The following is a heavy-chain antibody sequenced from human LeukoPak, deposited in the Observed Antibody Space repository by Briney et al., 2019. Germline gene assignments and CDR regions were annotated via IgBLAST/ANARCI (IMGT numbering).Heavy chain of an antibody. J-gene: IGHJ3*02. CDR2: ISHSGTT. CDR1: GGSFSDYQ. Sequence: SETLSLTCAVSGGSFSDYQWNWIRQSPGKGLEWLGEISHSGTTTYNPSLKSRVTISVDTSKNQFSLRLRSVTAADTAVYYCARNIYYASWGATFDIWGQGTMVTVSS. V-gene: IGHV4-34*01. CDR3: ARNIYYASWGATFDI. D-gene: IGHD1-26*01.